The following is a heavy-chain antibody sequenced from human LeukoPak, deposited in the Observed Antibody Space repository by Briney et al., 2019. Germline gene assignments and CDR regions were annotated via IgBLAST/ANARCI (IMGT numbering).Heavy chain of an antibody. D-gene: IGHD3-9*01. CDR2: IYYSGST. CDR3: ARAHILTGYAFDY. CDR1: GGSISSYY. Sequence: SETLSLTCTVSGGSISSYYWSWIRQPPEKGLEWIGYIYYSGSTNYNPSLKSRVTISVDTSKNQFSLKLSSVTAADTAVYYCARAHILTGYAFDYWGQGTLVTVSS. J-gene: IGHJ4*02. V-gene: IGHV4-59*01.